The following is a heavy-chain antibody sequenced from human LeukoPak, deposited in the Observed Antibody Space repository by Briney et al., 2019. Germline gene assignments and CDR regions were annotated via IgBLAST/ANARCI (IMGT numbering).Heavy chain of an antibody. J-gene: IGHJ5*02. Sequence: GESLKISCKGSGYNFTDYWIGWVRQMPGKGLEWMGIIYPGDSDTRYSPSFQGQVTISADKSLNTAYLQWTSLKASDSAMYYCARRLYYYESSGYFLGWFDPWGQGTLVTVSS. CDR3: ARRLYYYESSGYFLGWFDP. CDR2: IYPGDSDT. CDR1: GYNFTDYW. D-gene: IGHD3-22*01. V-gene: IGHV5-51*01.